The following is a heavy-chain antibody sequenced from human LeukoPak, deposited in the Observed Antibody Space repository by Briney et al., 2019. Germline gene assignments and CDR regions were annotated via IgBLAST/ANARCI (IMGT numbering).Heavy chain of an antibody. CDR1: GGSFSGYY. V-gene: IGHV4-34*01. CDR3: AREGGIRGSGSYYPHYYYYMDV. J-gene: IGHJ6*03. CDR2: INHSGST. Sequence: SETLSLTCAVYGGSFSGYYWSWIRQPPGKGLEWIGEINHSGSTNYNPSLKSRVTISVDTSKNQFSLKLSSVTAADTAVYYCAREGGIRGSGSYYPHYYYYMDVWGKGTTVTVSS. D-gene: IGHD3-10*01.